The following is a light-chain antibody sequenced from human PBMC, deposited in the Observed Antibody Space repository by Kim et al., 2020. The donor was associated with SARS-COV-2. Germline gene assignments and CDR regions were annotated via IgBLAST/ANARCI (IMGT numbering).Light chain of an antibody. CDR3: NSRDSSGNHVV. CDR2: GKN. Sequence: ALGQTVRIKCQGDSLRSYYASWYQQKPGQAPVLVIYGKNNRPSGIPGRFSGSSSGNTASLTITGDQAEDEADYYCNSRDSSGNHVVFGGGTQLTVL. J-gene: IGLJ2*01. CDR1: SLRSYY. V-gene: IGLV3-19*01.